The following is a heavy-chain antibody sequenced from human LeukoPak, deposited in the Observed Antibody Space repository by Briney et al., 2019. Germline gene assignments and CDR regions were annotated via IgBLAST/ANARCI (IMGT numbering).Heavy chain of an antibody. CDR3: ARDARPFIKVFGIINGGGAFDI. V-gene: IGHV1-18*01. J-gene: IGHJ3*02. Sequence: ASVKVSCKASGYIFTSYGISWVRQAPGQGLEWIGWISGYNGNTNSALKVQDRVTMTTDTSTNAAYMELRSLRSDDTAMYYCARDARPFIKVFGIINGGGAFDIWGQGTMVTVSS. CDR1: GYIFTSYG. D-gene: IGHD3-3*01. CDR2: ISGYNGNT.